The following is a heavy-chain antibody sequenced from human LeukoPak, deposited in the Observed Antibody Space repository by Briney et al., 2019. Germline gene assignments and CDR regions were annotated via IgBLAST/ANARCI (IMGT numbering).Heavy chain of an antibody. D-gene: IGHD3-16*01. CDR1: GLNYRSFW. Sequence: GGPLRLSCAVSGLNYRSFWMIWVRQAPGKGLEWAANIKQDETEKLYVDSVKGRFTISRDNDKNSLYLQMNSLRGEDTALYYCARWVITPYYEMDVWGQGTTVTVSS. J-gene: IGHJ6*02. CDR3: ARWVITPYYEMDV. V-gene: IGHV3-7*05. CDR2: IKQDETEK.